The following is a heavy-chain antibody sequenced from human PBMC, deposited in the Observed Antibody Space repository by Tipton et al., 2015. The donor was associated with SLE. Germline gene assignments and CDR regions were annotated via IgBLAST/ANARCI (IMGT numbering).Heavy chain of an antibody. CDR1: GASISSYY. V-gene: IGHV4-59*01. D-gene: IGHD2-15*01. J-gene: IGHJ2*01. CDR3: ARDRYCGGGSCFDWFFDL. CDR2: VYDIEFT. Sequence: TLSLTCTVSGASISSYYWSWIRQPPGKGLEWIGYVYDIEFTNYNPSLKSRVTISLDTSKNQFSLKLSSVTAADTAVYYCARDRYCGGGSCFDWFFDLWGRGTLVTVSS.